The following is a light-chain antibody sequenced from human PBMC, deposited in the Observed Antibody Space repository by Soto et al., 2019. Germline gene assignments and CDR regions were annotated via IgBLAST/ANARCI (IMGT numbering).Light chain of an antibody. V-gene: IGKV3-15*01. CDR2: STS. Sequence: EIVMTQSPTTLSVSPGARVTLSCRASQSVTSNVAWFQQKPGQAPRLLVHSTSTRATGIPARFSGSGSGTDFTLTISSLQSQDFAVYYCQQYNKWPRTFGQGTKVDIK. J-gene: IGKJ1*01. CDR1: QSVTSN. CDR3: QQYNKWPRT.